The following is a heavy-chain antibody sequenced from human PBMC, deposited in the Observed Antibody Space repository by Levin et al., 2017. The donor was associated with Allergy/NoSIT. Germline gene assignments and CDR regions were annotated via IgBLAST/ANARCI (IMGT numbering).Heavy chain of an antibody. D-gene: IGHD3-10*01. J-gene: IGHJ3*02. Sequence: GESLKISCKGSGYTFSSYWISWVRQLPGKGLEWVGSIDPSDSYTNYSPSFQGHVTITADRSISTASLQWSSLKASDTAMYYCAGHVGVYGPETYDALDMWGQGTRVTVSS. CDR3: AGHVGVYGPETYDALDM. CDR1: GYTFSSYW. CDR2: IDPSDSYT. V-gene: IGHV5-10-1*01.